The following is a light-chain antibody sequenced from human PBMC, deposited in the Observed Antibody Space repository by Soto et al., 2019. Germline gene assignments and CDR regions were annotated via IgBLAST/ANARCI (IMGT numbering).Light chain of an antibody. CDR3: QLYANWPLT. Sequence: ETVMTQSPATLPVSPGERATLSCRASQSVRSNLAWYQQKPGQAPRLLIYGASTRATGVPARFSGSGSGTEFTLTINSLQSEDFAVYYCQLYANWPLTFGGGTRVESK. V-gene: IGKV3-15*01. CDR1: QSVRSN. J-gene: IGKJ4*01. CDR2: GAS.